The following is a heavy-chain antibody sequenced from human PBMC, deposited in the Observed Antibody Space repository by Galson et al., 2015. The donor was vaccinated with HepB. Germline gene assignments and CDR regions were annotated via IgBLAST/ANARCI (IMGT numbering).Heavy chain of an antibody. J-gene: IGHJ6*03. CDR1: GFTGSTNY. D-gene: IGHD3-10*01. Sequence: SLRLSCAVSGFTGSTNYMSWVRQAPGKGLDWVSLTHGAGITRYAESVKGRFTISRDNSKNTMYLQMNSLRAEDTAVYYCTTGALFRGYHYMDGWGKGTTVTVSS. CDR3: TTGALFRGYHYMDG. V-gene: IGHV3-53*01. CDR2: THGAGIT.